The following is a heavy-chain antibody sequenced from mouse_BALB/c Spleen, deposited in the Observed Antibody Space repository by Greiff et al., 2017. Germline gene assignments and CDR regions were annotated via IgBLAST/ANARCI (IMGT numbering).Heavy chain of an antibody. Sequence: QVQLQQSGPQLVRPGASVKISCKASGYSFTSYWMHWVKQRPGQGLEWIGMIDPSDSETRLNQKFKDKATLTVDKSSSTAYMQLSSPTSEDSAVYYCARGGGNYPSWFAYWGQGTLVTVSA. CDR1: GYSFTSYW. CDR2: IDPSDSET. CDR3: ARGGGNYPSWFAY. D-gene: IGHD2-1*01. J-gene: IGHJ3*01. V-gene: IGHV1S127*01.